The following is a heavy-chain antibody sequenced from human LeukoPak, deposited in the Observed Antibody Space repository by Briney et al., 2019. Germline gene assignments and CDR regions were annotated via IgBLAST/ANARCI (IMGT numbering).Heavy chain of an antibody. CDR2: IYYSGST. Sequence: PSETLSLTCTVSGGSISSSSYYWGWIRQPPGKGLEWIGSIYYSGSTYYNPSLKSRVTISVDTSKNQFSLKLSSVTAADTAVYYCARGSGYYQDFDYWGQGTLVTVSS. CDR3: ARGSGYYQDFDY. D-gene: IGHD3-3*01. CDR1: GGSISSSSYY. J-gene: IGHJ4*02. V-gene: IGHV4-39*07.